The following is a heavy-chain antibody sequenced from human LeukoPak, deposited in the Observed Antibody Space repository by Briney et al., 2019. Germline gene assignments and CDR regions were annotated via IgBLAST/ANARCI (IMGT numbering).Heavy chain of an antibody. CDR3: ARDGDGRYGEDYFDY. CDR2: ISSSSIYT. CDR1: GFTFSDNY. D-gene: IGHD7-27*01. V-gene: IGHV3-11*06. Sequence: GGSLRLSCAASGFTFSDNYMTWIRQAPGKGLEWVSYISSSSIYTNYADSVKGRFTISRDNTKNSLYLQMNTLRAEDTAVYYCARDGDGRYGEDYFDYWGQGTLVTVSS. J-gene: IGHJ4*02.